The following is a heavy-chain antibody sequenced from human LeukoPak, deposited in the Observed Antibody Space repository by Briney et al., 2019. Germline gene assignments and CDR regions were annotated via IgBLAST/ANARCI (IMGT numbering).Heavy chain of an antibody. J-gene: IGHJ3*02. CDR3: AKDLGGSYIDAFDI. D-gene: IGHD1-26*01. CDR1: GIAFDKNA. V-gene: IGHV3-23*01. Sequence: PGGSLRLSCAAFGIAFDKNAMTWVRQAPGKGLEWVSTISHSGDATHYADSVKGRFTISRDNSKNTLYLQMNSLRAEDTAVYYCAKDLGGSYIDAFDIWGQGTMVTVSS. CDR2: ISHSGDAT.